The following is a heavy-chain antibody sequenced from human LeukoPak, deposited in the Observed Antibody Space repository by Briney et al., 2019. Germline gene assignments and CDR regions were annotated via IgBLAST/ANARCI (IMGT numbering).Heavy chain of an antibody. CDR2: ISNSGSTI. D-gene: IGHD3-10*01. CDR1: GFTFSDYY. J-gene: IGHJ6*04. Sequence: GGSLRLSCAASGFTFSDYYMSWIRPAPGKGLEWVSYISNSGSTIYYADSVKGRFIISRDNAKNSLYLQMNSLRAEDTAVYYCARDQSYYGSGSPMNVWGKGTTVTVSS. CDR3: ARDQSYYGSGSPMNV. V-gene: IGHV3-11*04.